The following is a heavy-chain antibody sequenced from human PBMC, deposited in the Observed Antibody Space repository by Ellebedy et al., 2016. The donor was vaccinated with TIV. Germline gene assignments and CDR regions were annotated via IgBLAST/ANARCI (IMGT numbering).Heavy chain of an antibody. CDR2: INPNSGGT. Sequence: AASVKVSCKASGGTFSSYAISWVRQAPGQGLEWMGWINPNSGGTNYAQKFQGWVTMTRDTSISTAYMELSRLRSDDTADYYCARQEMATIGDSFDIWGQGTMVTVPS. J-gene: IGHJ3*02. CDR3: ARQEMATIGDSFDI. CDR1: GGTFSSYA. V-gene: IGHV1-2*04. D-gene: IGHD5-24*01.